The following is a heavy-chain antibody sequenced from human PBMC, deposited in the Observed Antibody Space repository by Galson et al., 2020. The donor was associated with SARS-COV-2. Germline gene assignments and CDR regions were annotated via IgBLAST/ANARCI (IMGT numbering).Heavy chain of an antibody. CDR3: VRDDGTAPYDY. CDR1: GFSVSSKY. CDR2: TYFTGST. Sequence: METGGSLRLSCAASGFSVSSKYISWVRQAPGKGLDWVSVTYFTGSTNYADSVRGRFTISRATSKNMVYLQMNSMGADDTAVYYCVRDDGTAPYDYWGQGTLVTVSS. J-gene: IGHJ4*02. V-gene: IGHV3-53*05. D-gene: IGHD5-18*01.